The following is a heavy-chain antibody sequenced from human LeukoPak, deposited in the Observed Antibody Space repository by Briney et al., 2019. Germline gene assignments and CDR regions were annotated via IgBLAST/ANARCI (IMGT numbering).Heavy chain of an antibody. CDR1: GFTFSNYW. Sequence: GGSLRLSCAASGFTFSNYWMSWVRQAPGKGLEWVSYISSSSSTVYYADSVTGRFTISRDNAKNSLYLQMNSLRAEDTAVYYCARDRGGDYGDLFDYWGQGTLVTVSS. CDR3: ARDRGGDYGDLFDY. V-gene: IGHV3-48*01. CDR2: ISSSSSTV. J-gene: IGHJ4*02. D-gene: IGHD4-17*01.